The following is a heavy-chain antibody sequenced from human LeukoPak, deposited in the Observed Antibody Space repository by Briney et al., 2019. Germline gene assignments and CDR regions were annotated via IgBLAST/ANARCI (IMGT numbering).Heavy chain of an antibody. CDR2: INPNSGGT. D-gene: IGHD3-22*01. Sequence: ASVKVSCKASGYTFTGYYMHWVRQAPGQGLEWMGWINPNSGGTNYAQRFQGRVTMTRDTSISTAYMELSRPRSDDTAVYYCARVLKYYYDSSGYYWSGFDYRGQGTLVTVSS. CDR3: ARVLKYYYDSSGYYWSGFDY. J-gene: IGHJ4*02. CDR1: GYTFTGYY. V-gene: IGHV1-2*02.